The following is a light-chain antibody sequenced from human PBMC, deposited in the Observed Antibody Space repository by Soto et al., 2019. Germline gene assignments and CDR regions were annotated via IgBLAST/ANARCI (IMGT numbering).Light chain of an antibody. Sequence: DIQMTQSPSSLSASVGDRVTITCRASQSISSYLNWYQQKPGKVPKLLIYAASSLQSGVPSRFSGSGSGTEFTLTISSLQPDDFATYYCQQYNSYLWTFGQGTKVEIK. J-gene: IGKJ1*01. V-gene: IGKV1-39*01. CDR3: QQYNSYLWT. CDR1: QSISSY. CDR2: AAS.